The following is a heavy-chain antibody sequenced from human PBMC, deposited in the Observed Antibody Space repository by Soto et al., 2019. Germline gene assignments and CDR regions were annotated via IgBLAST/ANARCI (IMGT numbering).Heavy chain of an antibody. V-gene: IGHV3-48*02. CDR1: GFTFSSYS. CDR3: ARLLDYYDSSGYDLYGMDV. J-gene: IGHJ6*02. Sequence: QAGGSLRLSCAASGFTFSSYSMNWVRQAPGKGLEWVSYISSSSSTIYYADSVKGRFTISRDNAKNSLYLQMNSLRDEDTAVYYCARLLDYYDSSGYDLYGMDVWGQGTTVTVSS. CDR2: ISSSSSTI. D-gene: IGHD3-22*01.